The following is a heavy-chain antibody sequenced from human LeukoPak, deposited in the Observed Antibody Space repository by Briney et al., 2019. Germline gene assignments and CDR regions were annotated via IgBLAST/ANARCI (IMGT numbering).Heavy chain of an antibody. V-gene: IGHV5-51*01. CDR1: GYSFTSYW. Sequence: PGESLKISCKGSGYSFTSYWIGWVRQMPGKGLEWVGIIYPGDSDTRYSPSFQGQVTISVDKSISTAYLQWSSLKASDTAMYYCARRSPAASDYYYGMDVWGQGTTVTVSS. D-gene: IGHD2-2*01. CDR3: ARRSPAASDYYYGMDV. CDR2: IYPGDSDT. J-gene: IGHJ6*02.